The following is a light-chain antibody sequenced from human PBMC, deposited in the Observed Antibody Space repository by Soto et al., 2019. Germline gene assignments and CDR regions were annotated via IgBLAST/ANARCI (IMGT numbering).Light chain of an antibody. V-gene: IGKV1-5*01. Sequence: DIQMTQSPSTLSGSVGDRDTITCRASQSISSWLAWYQQKPGKAPKLLIYDASSLESGVPSRFSGSGSGTEFTLTISSLQPDDFATYYCQQYNSYSLTFGGGTKVEIK. CDR2: DAS. CDR3: QQYNSYSLT. J-gene: IGKJ4*01. CDR1: QSISSW.